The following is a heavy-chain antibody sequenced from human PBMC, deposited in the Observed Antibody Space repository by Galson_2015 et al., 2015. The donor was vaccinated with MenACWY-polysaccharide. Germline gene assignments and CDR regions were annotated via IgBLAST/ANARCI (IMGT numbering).Heavy chain of an antibody. J-gene: IGHJ4*01. V-gene: IGHV3-33*01. D-gene: IGHD4-11*01. CDR1: DFTFSAHG. CDR3: ARDVHYNDYLGYYFDY. CDR2: IWYDGGKR. Sequence: SLRLSCAASDFTFSAHGMHWVRQAPGKGLEWVAAIWYDGGKRYYADAVEGRFAVSRDNSQSTLYLQMGSLGVEDTAMYYCARDVHYNDYLGYYFDYWGQGTLVTASS.